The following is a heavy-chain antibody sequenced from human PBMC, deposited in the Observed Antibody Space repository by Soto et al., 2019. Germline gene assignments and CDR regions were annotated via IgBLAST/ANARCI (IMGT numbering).Heavy chain of an antibody. CDR1: GYTFTRYG. Sequence: ASVTVSCKASGYTFTRYGISWVRQAPGQRLEWMGWINAGNGNTKYSQKFQGRVTITRDTSASTAYMELSSLRSEDTAVYYCARGLGLYYFDYWGQGTLVTVSS. V-gene: IGHV1-3*01. D-gene: IGHD1-26*01. CDR2: INAGNGNT. CDR3: ARGLGLYYFDY. J-gene: IGHJ4*02.